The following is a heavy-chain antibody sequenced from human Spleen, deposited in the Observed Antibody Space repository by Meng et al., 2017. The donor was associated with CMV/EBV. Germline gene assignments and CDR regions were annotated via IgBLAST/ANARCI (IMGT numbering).Heavy chain of an antibody. V-gene: IGHV4-39*01. CDR1: GGSISSSGYY. Sequence: GSLRLSCSVSGGSISSSGYYWGWIRQPPGKGLEWIGSMYHSGTTYYNPPLKGRVTISVDTSKNQFSLKLTSVTAADTAVYFCARRPPRVRAPTNCYYYGMDVWGQGTTVTVSS. CDR3: ARRPPRVRAPTNCYYYGMDV. CDR2: MYHSGTT. J-gene: IGHJ6*02. D-gene: IGHD1-26*01.